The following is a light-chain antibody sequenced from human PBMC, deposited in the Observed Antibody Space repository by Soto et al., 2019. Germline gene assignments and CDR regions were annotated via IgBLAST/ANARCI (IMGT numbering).Light chain of an antibody. J-gene: IGLJ2*01. V-gene: IGLV1-40*01. CDR1: SSNIGAGYD. CDR3: QSYDSSLSGHVV. CDR2: GNS. Sequence: QAVVTQPPSVSGAPGQRVTISCTGSSSNIGAGYDVHWYQQLPGTAPKLLIYGNSIRPSGVPDRFSGSKSGTSASLAITGLQAEDEADYYCQSYDSSLSGHVVFGGGTKLTVL.